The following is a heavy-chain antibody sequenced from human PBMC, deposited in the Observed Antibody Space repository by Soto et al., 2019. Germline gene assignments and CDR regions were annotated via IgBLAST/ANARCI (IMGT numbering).Heavy chain of an antibody. V-gene: IGHV3-23*01. CDR1: GFTFSSYA. CDR2: ISGSGGST. CDR3: AKDGTDTPGIAAAGKGYYYYGMDV. J-gene: IGHJ6*02. D-gene: IGHD6-13*01. Sequence: PGGSLRLSCAASGFTFSSYAMSWVRQAPGRGLEWVSAISGSGGSTYYADSVKGRFTISRDNSKNTLYLQMNSLRAEDTAVYYCAKDGTDTPGIAAAGKGYYYYGMDVWGQGTTVTVSS.